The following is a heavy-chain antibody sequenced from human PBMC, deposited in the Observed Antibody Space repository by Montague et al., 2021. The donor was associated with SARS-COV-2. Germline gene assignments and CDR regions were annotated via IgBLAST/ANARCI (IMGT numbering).Heavy chain of an antibody. CDR1: GDSVSHDF. V-gene: IGHV4-59*02. CDR3: VRDPAPSGSGTFYDY. CDR2: VYYSRSS. Sequence: SETLSLTCTASGDSVSHDFWTWIRQPPGKGLEWIGYVYYSRSSSYNTSLRGRVSIVVDTSKNQFSLRLSTVTAADTAIYYCVRDPAPSGSGTFYDYWGQGTLVAVSS. D-gene: IGHD1-26*01. J-gene: IGHJ4*02.